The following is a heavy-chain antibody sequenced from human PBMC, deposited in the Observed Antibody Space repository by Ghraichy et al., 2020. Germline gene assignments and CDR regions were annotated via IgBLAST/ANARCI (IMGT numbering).Heavy chain of an antibody. J-gene: IGHJ2*01. CDR2: IYHSGST. Sequence: SETLSLTCTVSGYSISSGYYWGWIRQPPGKGLEWIGSIYHSGSTYYNPSLKSRVTISVDTSKNQFSLKLSSVTAADTAVYYCARDERGSNYYGSGSYYRYGYFDLWGRGTLVTVSS. CDR1: GYSISSGYY. D-gene: IGHD3-10*01. V-gene: IGHV4-38-2*02. CDR3: ARDERGSNYYGSGSYYRYGYFDL.